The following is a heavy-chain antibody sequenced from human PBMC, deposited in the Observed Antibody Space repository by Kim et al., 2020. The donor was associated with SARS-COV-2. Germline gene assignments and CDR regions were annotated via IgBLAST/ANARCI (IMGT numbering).Heavy chain of an antibody. CDR3: ARDPSYGDYVSYYYGMDV. J-gene: IGHJ6*02. Sequence: GESLKISCKGSGYSFTSYWISWVRQMPGKGLEWMGRIDPSDSYTNYSPSFQGHVTISADKSISTAYLQWSSLKASDTAMYYCARDPSYGDYVSYYYGMDVWGQGTTVTVSS. D-gene: IGHD4-17*01. V-gene: IGHV5-10-1*01. CDR1: GYSFTSYW. CDR2: IDPSDSYT.